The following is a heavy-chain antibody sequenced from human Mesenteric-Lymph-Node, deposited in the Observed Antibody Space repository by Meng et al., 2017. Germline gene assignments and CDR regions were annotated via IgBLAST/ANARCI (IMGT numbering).Heavy chain of an antibody. V-gene: IGHV1-24*01. CDR2: FDPEDGET. J-gene: IGHJ4*02. CDR1: GYTLTELS. CDR3: ATLEFGRFPKNIDY. D-gene: IGHD3-16*01. Sequence: ASVKVSCKVSGYTLTELSMHWVRQAPGKGLEWMGGFDPEDGETIYAQKFQGRVTMTEDTSTDTAYMELSSLRSEDTAVYYCATLEFGRFPKNIDYWGKGTLVTVSS.